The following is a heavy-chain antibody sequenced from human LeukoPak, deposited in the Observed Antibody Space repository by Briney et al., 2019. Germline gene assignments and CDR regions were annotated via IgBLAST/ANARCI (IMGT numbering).Heavy chain of an antibody. D-gene: IGHD5-18*01. CDR2: ISYDGSSK. CDR1: GFTFSGYV. V-gene: IGHV3-30*03. CDR3: ARAETLTTMVGY. Sequence: GGSLRLSCAASGFTFSGYVMHWVRQAPGKGLEWVAVISYDGSSKYYADSVKGRFTISRDNSKNTLYLQMNSLRAEDTAVHYCARAETLTTMVGYWGQGSQVTVSS. J-gene: IGHJ4*02.